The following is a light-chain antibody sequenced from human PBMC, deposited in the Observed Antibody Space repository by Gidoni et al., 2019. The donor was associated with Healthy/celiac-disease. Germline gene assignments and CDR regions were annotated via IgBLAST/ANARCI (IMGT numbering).Light chain of an antibody. Sequence: DIVMTQSPASLAVSLGERATINCKSSQSVLYSSNNKNYLAWYQQKPGQPPKLLIYGASTRESGVPDRVSGSGSGTDFTLTISSLQAEDVAVYYCQQYYSTPITFGQGTRLEIK. CDR2: GAS. V-gene: IGKV4-1*01. J-gene: IGKJ5*01. CDR3: QQYYSTPIT. CDR1: QSVLYSSNNKNY.